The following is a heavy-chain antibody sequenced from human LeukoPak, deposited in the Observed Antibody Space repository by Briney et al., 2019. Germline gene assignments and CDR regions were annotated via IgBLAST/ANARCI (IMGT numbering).Heavy chain of an antibody. CDR2: IYYSGST. CDR3: ARMVGPRYFGL. Sequence: SETLSLTCTASGGSIGSYYWSWIRQPPGKGLEWIGYIYYSGSTNYNPSLKSRVTISVDTSKNQFSLKLSSVTAADTAVYYCARMVGPRYFGLWGRGTLVTVSS. CDR1: GGSIGSYY. D-gene: IGHD1-26*01. V-gene: IGHV4-59*08. J-gene: IGHJ2*01.